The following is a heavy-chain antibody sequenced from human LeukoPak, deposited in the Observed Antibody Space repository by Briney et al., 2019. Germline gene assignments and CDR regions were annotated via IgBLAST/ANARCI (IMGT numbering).Heavy chain of an antibody. Sequence: ASVKVSCKASGYTFTSYGISWVRQAPGQGLEWMGWISAYNGNTNYAQKLQGRVTMTTDTSTSTAFMELRSLRSDDTAVYYCARDYRLYGSGSCGYWGQGTLVTVSS. CDR3: ARDYRLYGSGSCGY. J-gene: IGHJ4*02. D-gene: IGHD3-10*01. CDR2: ISAYNGNT. CDR1: GYTFTSYG. V-gene: IGHV1-18*01.